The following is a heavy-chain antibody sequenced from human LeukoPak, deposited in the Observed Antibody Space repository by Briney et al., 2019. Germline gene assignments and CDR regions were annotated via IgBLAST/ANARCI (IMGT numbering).Heavy chain of an antibody. CDR1: GFTFSSYA. CDR3: AKGSYYDSSGSFYFDY. CDR2: ISGSGDNT. Sequence: GGSLRLSCAASGFTFSSYAMSWVRQAPGKGLEWVSGISGSGDNTYYADSVKGRFTISRDNSKDTLYVQVNSLGTEDTAAYYCAKGSYYDSSGSFYFDYWGQGTLVTVSS. J-gene: IGHJ4*02. V-gene: IGHV3-23*01. D-gene: IGHD3-22*01.